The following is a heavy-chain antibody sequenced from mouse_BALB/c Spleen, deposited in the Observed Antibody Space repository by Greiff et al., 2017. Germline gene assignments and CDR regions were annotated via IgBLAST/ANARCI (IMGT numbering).Heavy chain of an antibody. V-gene: IGHV2-2*02. CDR2: IWSGGST. Sequence: QVQLQQSGPGLVQPSQSLSITCTVSGFSLTSYGVHWVRQSPGKGLEWLGVIWSGGSTDYNAAFISRLSISKDNSKSQVFFKMNSLQANDTAIYYCARSAGRYDWFAYWGQGTLVTVSA. CDR3: ARSAGRYDWFAY. J-gene: IGHJ3*01. CDR1: GFSLTSYG. D-gene: IGHD2-14*01.